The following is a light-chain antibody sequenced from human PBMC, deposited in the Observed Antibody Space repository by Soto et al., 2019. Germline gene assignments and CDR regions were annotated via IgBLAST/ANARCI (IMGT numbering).Light chain of an antibody. CDR3: QQYAGSPWT. V-gene: IGKV3-20*01. CDR1: QTIRGNY. CDR2: GAS. Sequence: ETVLTQSPGTLSLSPGERATLSCRASQTIRGNYLAWYRQTPGQAPRLLIYGASNRATGIADRFSGSGSGTDFTLIISGLEPEDFALYYGQQYAGSPWTFGQGTKVEIK. J-gene: IGKJ1*01.